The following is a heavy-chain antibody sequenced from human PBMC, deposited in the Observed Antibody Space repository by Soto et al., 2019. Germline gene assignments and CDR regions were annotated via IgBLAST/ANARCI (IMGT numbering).Heavy chain of an antibody. CDR1: GYTFTSYY. Sequence: RASVKVSCKASGYTFTSYYMHWVRQAPGQGLEWMGIINPSGGSTSYAQKFQGRVTMTRDTSTSTVYMELSSLRSEDTAVYYCASLPGLVGATTFPYYGMDVWGQGTTVTVSS. CDR3: ASLPGLVGATTFPYYGMDV. V-gene: IGHV1-46*01. CDR2: INPSGGST. J-gene: IGHJ6*02. D-gene: IGHD1-26*01.